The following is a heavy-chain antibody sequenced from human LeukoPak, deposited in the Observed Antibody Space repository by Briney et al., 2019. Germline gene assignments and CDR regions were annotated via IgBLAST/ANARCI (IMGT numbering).Heavy chain of an antibody. V-gene: IGHV3-23*01. CDR2: ISGSGGST. Sequence: QPGGSLRLSCAASGFTFSSYAMSWVRQAPGKGLAWVSAISGSGGSTFYADSVKGRFTISRDNSKNTLYLQMNSLRAEETAVYYCAKDLARFGEFDNWGQGTLVTVSS. J-gene: IGHJ4*02. CDR3: AKDLARFGEFDN. CDR1: GFTFSSYA. D-gene: IGHD3-10*01.